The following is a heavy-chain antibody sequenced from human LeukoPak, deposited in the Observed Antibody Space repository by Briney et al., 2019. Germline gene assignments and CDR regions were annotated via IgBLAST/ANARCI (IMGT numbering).Heavy chain of an antibody. CDR2: IYTSGST. CDR3: ARQPPQYYGMDV. D-gene: IGHD1-14*01. J-gene: IGHJ6*02. Sequence: PSETLSLTCTVSGGSFSKYYWSWIRQPAGKGLEWIGRIYTSGSTNYNPSVKSRVTISVDTSNNQFSLKLTSVTAANTAVYYCARQPPQYYGMDVWGQGTTVTVSS. CDR1: GGSFSKYY. V-gene: IGHV4-4*07.